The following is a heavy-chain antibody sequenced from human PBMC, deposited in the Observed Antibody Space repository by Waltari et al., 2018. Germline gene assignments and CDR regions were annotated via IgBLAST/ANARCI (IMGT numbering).Heavy chain of an antibody. J-gene: IGHJ6*02. Sequence: QVQLVESGGGVVQPGRSLRLSCAASGFTFSSSGMHWVRQTPGRGLEWVAVISVDGSRKSYADSVKVRFSISRDNSKNSLSLEMNSLRPEDTAVYYCASCTGGNCYYYGFDVWGQGTTVTVSS. D-gene: IGHD2-8*02. V-gene: IGHV3-30*03. CDR3: ASCTGGNCYYYGFDV. CDR1: GFTFSSSG. CDR2: ISVDGSRK.